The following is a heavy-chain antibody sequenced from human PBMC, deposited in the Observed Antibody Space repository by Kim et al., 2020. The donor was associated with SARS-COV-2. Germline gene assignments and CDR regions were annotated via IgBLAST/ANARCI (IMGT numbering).Heavy chain of an antibody. CDR1: GFTFSSYA. J-gene: IGHJ4*02. CDR2: ISGSGGST. CDR3: AKDVAAYRGFGEEGFDY. V-gene: IGHV3-23*01. D-gene: IGHD3-10*01. Sequence: GGSLRLSCAASGFTFSSYAMSWVRQAPGKGLEWVSAISGSGGSTYYADSVKGRFTISRDNSKNTLYLQMNSLRAEDTAVYYCAKDVAAYRGFGEEGFDYWGQGTLVTVSS.